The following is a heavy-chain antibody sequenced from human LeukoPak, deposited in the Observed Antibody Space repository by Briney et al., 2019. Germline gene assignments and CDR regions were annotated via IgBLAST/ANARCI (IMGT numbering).Heavy chain of an antibody. D-gene: IGHD3-22*01. CDR3: ARGPGSSGGAYVGDY. V-gene: IGHV3-74*01. Sequence: PGGSLRLSCAASGFTVSSSYMSWVRQAPGKGLVWVSRSDGGGSSTSYADSVKGRFSIFRDNAKSTLYLQMNSLRVEDTAVYYCARGPGSSGGAYVGDYWGHGTLVTVSS. CDR2: SDGGGSST. J-gene: IGHJ4*01. CDR1: GFTVSSSY.